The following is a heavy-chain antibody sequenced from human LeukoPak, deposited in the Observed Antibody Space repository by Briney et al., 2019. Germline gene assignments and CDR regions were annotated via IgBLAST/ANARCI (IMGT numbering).Heavy chain of an antibody. CDR2: IYYSENT. CDR3: AQSSGPLQAFDI. Sequence: SETLSLTCTVSGGSISIYYWSWIRQPPGKGLEWIGYIYYSENTKYNTSLKSRLTISLDTYKNQFSLKLTSVTAADTAVYYCAQSSGPLQAFDIWGQGTMVTVSS. V-gene: IGHV4-59*13. D-gene: IGHD6-19*01. CDR1: GGSISIYY. J-gene: IGHJ3*02.